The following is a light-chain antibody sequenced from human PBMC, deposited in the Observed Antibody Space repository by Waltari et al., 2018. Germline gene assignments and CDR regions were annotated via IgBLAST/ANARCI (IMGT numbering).Light chain of an antibody. V-gene: IGKV3-20*01. J-gene: IGKJ4*01. Sequence: EIVLTQSPGTLSLYPGERATLSCRASHTVRTTYLAWYQQKPGQAPTLLIYVASSRATGSPDRFIGSGSGTDFSLTISSLEPEDCAVYYCQQYDISPLTFGGGTKVEIK. CDR1: HTVRTTY. CDR2: VAS. CDR3: QQYDISPLT.